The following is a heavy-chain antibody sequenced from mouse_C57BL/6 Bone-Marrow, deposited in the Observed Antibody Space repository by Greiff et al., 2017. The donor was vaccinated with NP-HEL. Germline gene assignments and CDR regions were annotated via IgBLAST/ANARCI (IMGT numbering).Heavy chain of an antibody. CDR2: ISDGGSYT. D-gene: IGHD1-1*01. CDR1: GFTFSSYA. V-gene: IGHV5-4*01. Sequence: EVQGVESGGGLVKPGGSLKLSCAASGFTFSSYAMSWVRQTPEKRLEWVATISDGGSYTYYPDNVQGRFTISRDNAKNNLYLQMSHLKSEDTAMYYCARGPSITTVVAYYAMDYWGQGTSVTVSS. J-gene: IGHJ4*01. CDR3: ARGPSITTVVAYYAMDY.